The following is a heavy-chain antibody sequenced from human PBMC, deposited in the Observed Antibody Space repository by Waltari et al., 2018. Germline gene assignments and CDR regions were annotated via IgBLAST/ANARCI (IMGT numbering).Heavy chain of an antibody. CDR3: ATWADYDIWSASYKNY. J-gene: IGHJ4*02. D-gene: IGHD3-3*01. CDR1: GESFSGHY. Sequence: QVQLQQWGAGLLKPSETLSLTCAVYGESFSGHYWSWIRQPPGKGLEWIGEINQSGSTNYNPSLKSRVTISVDTSKNQFSLKLSSVTAADTAMYYCATWADYDIWSASYKNYWGQGTLVTVSS. CDR2: INQSGST. V-gene: IGHV4-34*01.